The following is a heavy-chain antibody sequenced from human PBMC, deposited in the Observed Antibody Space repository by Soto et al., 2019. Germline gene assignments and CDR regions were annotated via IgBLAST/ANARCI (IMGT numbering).Heavy chain of an antibody. CDR3: ARVVVPATWGAFDI. J-gene: IGHJ3*02. Sequence: PGGSLRLSCAASGFTFSSYCISWVRQAPGKGLEWVANIKQDGSERYYVDSVKGRFTISRDNAKNSLYLQMNSLRAEDTAVYYCARVVVPATWGAFDIWGQGTMVTVSS. CDR2: IKQDGSER. CDR1: GFTFSSYC. D-gene: IGHD2-15*01. V-gene: IGHV3-7*01.